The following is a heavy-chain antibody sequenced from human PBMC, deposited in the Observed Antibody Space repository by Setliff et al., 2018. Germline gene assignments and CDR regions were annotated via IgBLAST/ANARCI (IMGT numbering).Heavy chain of an antibody. CDR1: GGSVNSGYDN. Sequence: PSETLSLTCTVSGGSVNSGYDNWNWLRQPAGKGLEWIGNINRRGSTNFTPSLKSRVTISLDTSKNQFSLNLTSVTAADAAVYYCARATSGWYSAYYYYMDVWGKGTTVTVSS. J-gene: IGHJ6*03. CDR3: ARATSGWYSAYYYYMDV. CDR2: INRRGST. V-gene: IGHV4-61*09. D-gene: IGHD6-19*01.